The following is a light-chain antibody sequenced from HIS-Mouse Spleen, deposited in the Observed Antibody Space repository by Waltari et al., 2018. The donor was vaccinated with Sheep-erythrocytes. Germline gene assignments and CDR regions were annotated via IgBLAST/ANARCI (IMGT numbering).Light chain of an antibody. J-gene: IGKJ4*01. CDR2: DAS. V-gene: IGKV3-11*01. CDR1: QSVSSY. Sequence: EIVLTQSPATLSLSPGERATLSCRASQSVSSYLACYQQKPGQAPRLLIYDASNRATGIPARFSGSGSGTEFTLTISSLEPVDFAVYYCQQRSNWLTFGGGTKVEIK. CDR3: QQRSNWLT.